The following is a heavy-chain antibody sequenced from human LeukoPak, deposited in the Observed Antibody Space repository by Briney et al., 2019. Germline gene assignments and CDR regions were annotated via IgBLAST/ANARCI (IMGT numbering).Heavy chain of an antibody. D-gene: IGHD6-19*01. CDR2: INPNSGGT. CDR1: GYTFTDYY. Sequence: GASVKVSCKASGYTFTDYYIHWVRQAPGQGLEWRGRINPNSGGTNYAQKFQGRVTMTRDTSISTAYMELSRLRSDDTAFYYCARVYLRRGSGWYYFDYWGQGTLVTVST. V-gene: IGHV1-2*06. CDR3: ARVYLRRGSGWYYFDY. J-gene: IGHJ4*02.